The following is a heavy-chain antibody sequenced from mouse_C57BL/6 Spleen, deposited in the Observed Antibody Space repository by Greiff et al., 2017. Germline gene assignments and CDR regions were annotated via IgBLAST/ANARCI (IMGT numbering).Heavy chain of an antibody. D-gene: IGHD1-1*01. CDR2: ISDGGSYP. CDR1: GFTFSSYA. Sequence: EVQVVESGGGLVKPGGSLKLSCAASGFTFSSYAMSWVRQTPDKRLEWVATISDGGSYPSYPDNVKGRLTITRANAKNNQYLQMSQLKAEDTVMYYCARDHEYDYYDGGVGDYWGQGTSGTVSS. CDR3: ARDHEYDYYDGGVGDY. J-gene: IGHJ4*01. V-gene: IGHV5-4*01.